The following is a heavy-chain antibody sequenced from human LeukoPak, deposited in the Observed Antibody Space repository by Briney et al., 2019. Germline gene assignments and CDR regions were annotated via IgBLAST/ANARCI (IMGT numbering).Heavy chain of an antibody. Sequence: VKVSCKASGYTFSDHFMHWVRQAPGQGLEWMGWVNPNNSDTACAQKFQGRVTMTRDTSISTVYMELSSLTSDDAAVYYCARVLVRGSGYYQYWGQGTLVTVSS. V-gene: IGHV1-2*02. D-gene: IGHD3-22*01. CDR2: VNPNNSDT. CDR1: GYTFSDHF. CDR3: ARVLVRGSGYYQY. J-gene: IGHJ4*02.